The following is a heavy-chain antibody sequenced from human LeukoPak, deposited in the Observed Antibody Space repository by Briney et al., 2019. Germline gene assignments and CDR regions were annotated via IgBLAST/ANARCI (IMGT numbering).Heavy chain of an antibody. CDR3: ARDLGLPVRYFDL. CDR1: GGSISSSSYY. Sequence: KPSETLSLTCTVSGGSISSSSYYRGWIRQPPGKGLEWIGSIYYSGSTYYNPSLKSRVTISVDTSKNQFSQKLSSVTAADTAVYYCARDLGLPVRYFDLWGRGTLVTVSS. J-gene: IGHJ2*01. V-gene: IGHV4-39*07. CDR2: IYYSGST. D-gene: IGHD5-18*01.